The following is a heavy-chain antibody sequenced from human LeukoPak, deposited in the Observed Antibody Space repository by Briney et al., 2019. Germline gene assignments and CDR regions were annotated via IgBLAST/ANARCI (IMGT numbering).Heavy chain of an antibody. J-gene: IGHJ4*02. CDR1: GYSFTAYF. CDR3: ARPTSYGYYFNY. CDR2: INPNSGGT. V-gene: IGHV1-2*06. D-gene: IGHD5-18*01. Sequence: APVKVSCKAAGYSFTAYFIHWVRQAPGQGLEWMGRINPNSGGTNYAQKFQGRVTMTRDTSTSTAYMELSRLSSDDTAVYYCARPTSYGYYFNYWGQGTLVTVSS.